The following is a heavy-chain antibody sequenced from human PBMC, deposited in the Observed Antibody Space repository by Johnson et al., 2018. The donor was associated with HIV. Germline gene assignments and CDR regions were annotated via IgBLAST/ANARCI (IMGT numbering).Heavy chain of an antibody. V-gene: IGHV3-30*03. Sequence: QVQLVESGGGVVQPGRSLRLSCAASGFTFSSYGMHWVRQAPGKGLEWVAVISYDGSNKYYADSVKGRFTISRDNSKNTRYLQMNRLRAEDTAVDYCATREKPHLAFDIWGPGTMVTVSS. CDR1: GFTFSSYG. CDR3: ATREKPHLAFDI. J-gene: IGHJ3*02. CDR2: ISYDGSNK. D-gene: IGHD5-24*01.